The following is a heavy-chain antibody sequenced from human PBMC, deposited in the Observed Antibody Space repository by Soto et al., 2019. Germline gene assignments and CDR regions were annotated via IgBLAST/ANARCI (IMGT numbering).Heavy chain of an antibody. CDR2: ISSSSSYI. V-gene: IGHV3-21*01. CDR3: AREEHSYGSPVDY. CDR1: GFTFSSYA. Sequence: GGSLRLSCAASGFTFSSYAMSWVRQAPGKGLEWVSSISSSSSYIYYADSVKGRFTISRDNAKNSLYLQMNSLRAEDTAVYYCAREEHSYGSPVDYWGQGTLVTVSS. D-gene: IGHD5-18*01. J-gene: IGHJ4*02.